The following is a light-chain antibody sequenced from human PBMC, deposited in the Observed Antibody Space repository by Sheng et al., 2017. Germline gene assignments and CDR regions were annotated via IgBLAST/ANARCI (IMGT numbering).Light chain of an antibody. CDR2: AAS. CDR3: QQLNSYPRT. V-gene: IGKV1-13*02. Sequence: AIQVTQSPSSLSASVGDRVTITCRASHVISSALAWYQQKPGKAPKLLIYAASTLQSGVPSRFSGSGSGTDFTLTISSLQPEDFATYYCQQLNSYPRTFGQGTKVEIK. CDR1: HVISSA. J-gene: IGKJ1*01.